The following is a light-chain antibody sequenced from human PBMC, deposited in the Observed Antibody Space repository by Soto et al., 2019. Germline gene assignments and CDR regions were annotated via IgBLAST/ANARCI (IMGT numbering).Light chain of an antibody. J-gene: IGKJ1*01. Sequence: DIRMTQSPSTLSASLGDRVTITCRASRSIERWLAWYQQKPWKAPRLLIYDASTLETGVPSRFSGGGSGTEFTLTISSLQPDHNETYYCQHCDTYWAFGQGSKVEVE. CDR1: RSIERW. CDR2: DAS. V-gene: IGKV1-5*01. CDR3: QHCDTYWA.